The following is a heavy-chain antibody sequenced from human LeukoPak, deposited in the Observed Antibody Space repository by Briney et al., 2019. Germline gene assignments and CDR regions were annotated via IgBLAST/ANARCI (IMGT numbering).Heavy chain of an antibody. CDR3: ARVDAMAREVINWFDP. D-gene: IGHD3-10*01. Sequence: ASVKVSCKASVYIFSTYGISWVRQAPGQGLEWLGWISGYNGNTNYAQKLQGRVTMTTDTSTSTAYMEVRSLRSDDTALYYCARVDAMAREVINWFDPWGQGTLVTVSS. CDR2: ISGYNGNT. CDR1: VYIFSTYG. J-gene: IGHJ5*02. V-gene: IGHV1-18*01.